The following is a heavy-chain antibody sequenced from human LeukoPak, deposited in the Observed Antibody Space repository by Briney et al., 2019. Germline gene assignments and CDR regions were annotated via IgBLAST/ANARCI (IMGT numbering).Heavy chain of an antibody. V-gene: IGHV4-30-2*01. CDR3: AVNTIFGVVIINYYMDV. J-gene: IGHJ6*03. D-gene: IGHD3-3*01. Sequence: SQTLSLTCTVSGGSISSGGYYWSWIRQPPGKGLEWIGYIYHSGSTYYNPSLKSRVTISVDRSKNQFSLKLSSVTAADTAVYYCAVNTIFGVVIINYYMDVWGKGTTVTVSS. CDR1: GGSISSGGYY. CDR2: IYHSGST.